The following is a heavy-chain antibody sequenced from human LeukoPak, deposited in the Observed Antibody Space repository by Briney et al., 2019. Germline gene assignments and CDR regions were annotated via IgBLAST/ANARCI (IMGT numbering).Heavy chain of an antibody. Sequence: GGSLRRSCSASGFTFSSYAMHWVRQAPEKGLEYVSAISSNGGSTYYADSVKSRFTISRDNSKNTLYLQMSSLRAEDTAVYYCVKDQGGYEYYLDYWGQGTLVTVSS. CDR1: GFTFSSYA. CDR3: VKDQGGYEYYLDY. J-gene: IGHJ4*02. D-gene: IGHD5-12*01. CDR2: ISSNGGST. V-gene: IGHV3-64D*06.